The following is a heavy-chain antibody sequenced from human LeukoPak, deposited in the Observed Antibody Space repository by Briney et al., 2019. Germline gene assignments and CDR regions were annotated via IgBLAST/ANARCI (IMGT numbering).Heavy chain of an antibody. Sequence: PSETLSLTCAVYGGSFSYYYWSWIRQPPGKGLEWIGEINHSGSTTYHPSLKGRVTISVDTSKNQFSLKLSSVTAADAAVYYCAFDPTGGGYWGQGTLVTVSS. CDR2: INHSGST. CDR3: AFDPTGGGY. J-gene: IGHJ4*02. V-gene: IGHV4-34*01. D-gene: IGHD1-14*01. CDR1: GGSFSYYY.